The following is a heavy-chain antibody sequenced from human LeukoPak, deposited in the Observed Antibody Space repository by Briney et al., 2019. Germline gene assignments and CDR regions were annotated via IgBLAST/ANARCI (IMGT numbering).Heavy chain of an antibody. D-gene: IGHD2-15*01. CDR1: GFTFSNAW. J-gene: IGHJ1*01. CDR2: ITHNGST. CDR3: ARGICRAASCYAGEYFQH. V-gene: IGHV4-34*01. Sequence: GSLRLSCAASGFTFSNAWMSWIRQSPGKGLEWVGEITHNGSTTFNPSLESRLTISVDTSKNQFSLKLTSVTAADASVYFCARGICRAASCYAGEYFQHWGQGTLVTVSS.